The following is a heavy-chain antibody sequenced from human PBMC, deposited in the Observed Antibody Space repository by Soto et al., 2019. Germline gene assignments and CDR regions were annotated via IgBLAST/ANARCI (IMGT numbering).Heavy chain of an antibody. Sequence: GGSLRLSCAASGFTFSSYAMSSDRQAPGKGLEWVSAISGSGGSTYYADSVKGRFTISRDNSKNTLYLQMNSLRAEDTAVYYCAKDRHLGVTSYWGQGTLVTVSS. D-gene: IGHD3-16*01. CDR3: AKDRHLGVTSY. CDR1: GFTFSSYA. J-gene: IGHJ4*02. CDR2: ISGSGGST. V-gene: IGHV3-23*01.